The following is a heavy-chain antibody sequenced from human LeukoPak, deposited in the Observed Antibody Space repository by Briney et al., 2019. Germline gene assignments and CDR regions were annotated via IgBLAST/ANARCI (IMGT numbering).Heavy chain of an antibody. CDR1: GFTFSSYS. CDR3: ASRYAAAGTWRFDY. CDR2: ISSSSSYI. Sequence: GGSLRLSCAASGFTFSSYSMNWVRQAPGKGLEWVSSISSSSSYIYYADSVKGRFTISRDNAKNSLYLQMNSLRAEDTAVYYCASRYAAAGTWRFDYWGQGTLVTVSS. D-gene: IGHD6-13*01. V-gene: IGHV3-21*01. J-gene: IGHJ4*02.